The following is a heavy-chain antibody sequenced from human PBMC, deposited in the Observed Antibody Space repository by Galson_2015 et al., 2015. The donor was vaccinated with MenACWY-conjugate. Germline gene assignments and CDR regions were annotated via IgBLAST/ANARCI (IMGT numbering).Heavy chain of an antibody. J-gene: IGHJ4*02. D-gene: IGHD1-26*01. CDR2: ISSSSSTI. CDR1: GFTFSTYS. Sequence: SLRLSCAASGFTFSTYSMNWVRQAPGKGLEWVSYISSSSSTIYYADSVKGRFTISRDNAKNSLYLQMNTLRDEDTAIYYCARQYSGGFDYWGQGTLVTVSS. CDR3: ARQYSGGFDY. V-gene: IGHV3-48*02.